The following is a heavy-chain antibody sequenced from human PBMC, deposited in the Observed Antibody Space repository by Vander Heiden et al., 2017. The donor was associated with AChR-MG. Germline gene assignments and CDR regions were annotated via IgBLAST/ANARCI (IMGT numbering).Heavy chain of an antibody. CDR2: INPGAGTT. CDR1: GYPFNRYE. V-gene: IGHV1-46*02. Sequence: QVQLVQSGAALKRPGASVKVSCKASGYPFNRYEISWVRQVPGQGPEWMGVINPGAGTTSYAQRVQGRVTLTSDSSTSTVFMDLTSLTLDDTAVYYCARDLVVASAITGRLGFWGQGTRVTVSS. D-gene: IGHD2-15*01. CDR3: ARDLVVASAITGRLGF. J-gene: IGHJ1*01.